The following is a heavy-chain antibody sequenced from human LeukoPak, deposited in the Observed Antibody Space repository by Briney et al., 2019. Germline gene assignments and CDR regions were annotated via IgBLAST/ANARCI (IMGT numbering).Heavy chain of an antibody. V-gene: IGHV3-66*04. CDR1: GFTVSSNY. CDR3: ARRARGRGLPYYFDY. J-gene: IGHJ4*02. CDR2: IYSGGST. D-gene: IGHD3-10*01. Sequence: GGSLRLSCAASGFTVSSNYMSWVRQAPGKGLEWVSVIYSGGSTYYADSVKGRFTISRDNSKNTLYLQMNSLRAEDTAVYYCARRARGRGLPYYFDYWGQGTLVTVSS.